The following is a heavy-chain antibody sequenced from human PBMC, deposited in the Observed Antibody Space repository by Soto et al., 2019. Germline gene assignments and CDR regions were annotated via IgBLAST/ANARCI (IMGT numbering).Heavy chain of an antibody. CDR2: IVVGSGNT. CDR1: GFTFPSSA. V-gene: IGHV1-58*01. D-gene: IGHD3-22*01. J-gene: IGHJ4*02. Sequence: QMQLVQSGPEVKKPGTSVKVSCKASGFTFPSSAVQWVRQARGQRLEWIARIVVGSGNTNYAQKFQERLTISRDMSTNTASMELSSLRSEDTAVYYCAAVPYSYDTSGTYFDYWGQGTLVTVSS. CDR3: AAVPYSYDTSGTYFDY.